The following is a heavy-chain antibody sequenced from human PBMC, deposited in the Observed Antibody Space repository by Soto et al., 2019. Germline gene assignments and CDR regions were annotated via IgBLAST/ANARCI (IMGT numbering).Heavy chain of an antibody. CDR2: ISYDGSNK. Sequence: QVQLVESGGGVVQPGRSLTLSCAASGITLSNYFMYWVRQAPRKGLEWVAAISYDGSNKHYADSVKGRFTISRDNSKNTLYLQTNSLRLEDTAVYDCVAGDQYYAIGVWGQGTTVTVS. J-gene: IGHJ6*02. V-gene: IGHV3-30-3*01. CDR1: GITLSNYF. D-gene: IGHD3-3*01. CDR3: VAGDQYYAIGV.